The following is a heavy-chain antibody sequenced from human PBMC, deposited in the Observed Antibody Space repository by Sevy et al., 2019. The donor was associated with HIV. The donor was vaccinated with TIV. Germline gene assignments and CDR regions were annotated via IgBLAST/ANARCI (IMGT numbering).Heavy chain of an antibody. V-gene: IGHV1-8*01. D-gene: IGHD6-6*01. Sequence: ASVKVSCKASGYTFTSYDINWVRQATGQGLEWMGWMNPNSGNTGYTQKFQGRVTMTRNTSISTAYMELSSLRSEDTAVYYCARGGSSSDRRWFDSWGQGTLVTVSS. CDR2: MNPNSGNT. CDR1: GYTFTSYD. CDR3: ARGGSSSDRRWFDS. J-gene: IGHJ5*01.